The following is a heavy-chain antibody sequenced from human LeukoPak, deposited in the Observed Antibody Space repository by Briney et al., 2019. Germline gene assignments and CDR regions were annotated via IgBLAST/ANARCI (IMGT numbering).Heavy chain of an antibody. CDR3: TTGELN. Sequence: GGSLRLSCAASGFTFTNAWMTWVRQAPGKGLEWVGRIKGKTDARTIDYAAPVKGRFTISRDDSKNTLYLQLSSLKTDDTAVYYCTTGELNWGQGTLVTVSS. V-gene: IGHV3-15*01. D-gene: IGHD2-21*01. CDR2: IKGKTDARTI. CDR1: GFTFTNAW. J-gene: IGHJ4*02.